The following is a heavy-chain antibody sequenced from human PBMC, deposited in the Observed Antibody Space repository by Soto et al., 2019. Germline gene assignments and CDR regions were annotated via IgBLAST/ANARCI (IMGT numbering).Heavy chain of an antibody. V-gene: IGHV1-69*06. J-gene: IGHJ1*01. D-gene: IGHD6-19*01. Sequence: SVKVSCKASGGTFSSYAISWVRQAPGQGLDWMGGIIPIFGTANYAQKFQGRVTITADKSTSTAYMELSSLRSEDTAVYYCARESSSGWYRYFQHWGQGTLVTVSS. CDR3: ARESSSGWYRYFQH. CDR1: GGTFSSYA. CDR2: IIPIFGTA.